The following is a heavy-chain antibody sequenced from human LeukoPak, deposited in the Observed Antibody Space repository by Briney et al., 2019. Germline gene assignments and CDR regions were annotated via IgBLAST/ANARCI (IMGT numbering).Heavy chain of an antibody. CDR2: IWYDGSNK. CDR3: AKEKSYYYDSSGYIPYYFDY. Sequence: GGSLRLSCAASGFTFSSYGMHWVRQAPGKGLEWVAVIWYDGSNKYYADSVKGRFTISRDNSKSTLYLQMNSLRAEDTAVYYCAKEKSYYYDSSGYIPYYFDYWGQGTLVTVSS. J-gene: IGHJ4*02. V-gene: IGHV3-33*06. CDR1: GFTFSSYG. D-gene: IGHD3-22*01.